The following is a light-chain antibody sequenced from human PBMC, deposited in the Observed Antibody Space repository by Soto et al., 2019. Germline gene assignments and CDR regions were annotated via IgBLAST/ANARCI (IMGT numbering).Light chain of an antibody. CDR1: QSISSW. V-gene: IGKV1-5*01. Sequence: DIQLTQPPSSLSASVGDRVTITCSASQSISSWLAWYQQKPGKAPTLLIYDASSLESGVPSRFSGSGSGTEFTLTISSLQPDDFATYYCQQYNSYSPLTFGGGTKVDIK. J-gene: IGKJ4*01. CDR2: DAS. CDR3: QQYNSYSPLT.